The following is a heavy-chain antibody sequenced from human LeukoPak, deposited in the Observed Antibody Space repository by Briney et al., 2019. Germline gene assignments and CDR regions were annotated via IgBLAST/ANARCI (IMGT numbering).Heavy chain of an antibody. Sequence: SETLSLTCAVYGGSFSGYYWSCIRQPPGKGLEWIGEINHSGSTNYNPSLKSRVTISVDTSKNQFSLKLSSVTAADTAVYYCAGRPYYDTAKFDYWGQGTLVTVSS. CDR2: INHSGST. CDR3: AGRPYYDTAKFDY. CDR1: GGSFSGYY. D-gene: IGHD3-22*01. V-gene: IGHV4-34*01. J-gene: IGHJ4*02.